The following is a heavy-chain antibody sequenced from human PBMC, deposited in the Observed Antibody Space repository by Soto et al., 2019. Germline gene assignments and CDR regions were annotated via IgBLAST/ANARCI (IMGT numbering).Heavy chain of an antibody. Sequence: PGGSLRLSCVASGFTFSDHYMDWVRQAPGKGLEWVGRIRNKANSYTTEYAASVKGRFTISRDDTKNSLYLQMNSLKTEDTAVYRCIRAQGRSCLGAYFAYWGQGTVVTVSS. CDR2: IRNKANSYTT. D-gene: IGHD2-2*01. CDR1: GFTFSDHY. V-gene: IGHV3-72*01. J-gene: IGHJ4*02. CDR3: IRAQGRSCLGAYFAY.